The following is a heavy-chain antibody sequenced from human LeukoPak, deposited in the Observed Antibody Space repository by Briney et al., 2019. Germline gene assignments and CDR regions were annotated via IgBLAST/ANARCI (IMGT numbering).Heavy chain of an antibody. CDR2: IYCSGTT. Sequence: RSETLSLTCTVSGGSLSSYYWTWIRQPPGKGLEWIGYIYCSGTTNYNPSLKSRVTMSVDTSKNQFSLKLNSVTAADTAVYYCARSGTLTGYLYWGQGALVTVSS. J-gene: IGHJ4*02. CDR1: GGSLSSYY. V-gene: IGHV4-59*01. CDR3: ARSGTLTGYLY. D-gene: IGHD3-9*01.